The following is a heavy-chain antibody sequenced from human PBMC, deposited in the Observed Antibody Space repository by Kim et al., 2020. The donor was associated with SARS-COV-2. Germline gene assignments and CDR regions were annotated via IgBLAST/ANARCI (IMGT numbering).Heavy chain of an antibody. D-gene: IGHD3-22*01. J-gene: IGHJ4*02. CDR2: MNPNSGNT. V-gene: IGHV1-8*01. CDR3: ARERGSYYDRWIDY. CDR1: GYTFTSYD. Sequence: ASVKVSCKASGYTFTSYDINWVRQATGQGLEWMGWMNPNSGNTGYAQKFQGRVTMTRNTSISTAYMELSSLRSEDTAVYYCARERGSYYDRWIDYWGQGTLVTVSS.